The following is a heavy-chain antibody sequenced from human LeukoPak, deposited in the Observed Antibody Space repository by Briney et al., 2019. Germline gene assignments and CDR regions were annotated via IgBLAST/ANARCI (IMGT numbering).Heavy chain of an antibody. CDR2: INHSGST. J-gene: IGHJ1*01. Sequence: PSETLSLTCAVYGGSFSGYYWSWIRQPPGKGLEWIGEINHSGSTNYNPSLKSRVTISVDTFKNQFSLKLSSVTAADTAVYYCARHRGYCTNGVCAKYFQHWGQGTLVTVSS. CDR3: ARHRGYCTNGVCAKYFQH. V-gene: IGHV4-34*01. CDR1: GGSFSGYY. D-gene: IGHD2-8*01.